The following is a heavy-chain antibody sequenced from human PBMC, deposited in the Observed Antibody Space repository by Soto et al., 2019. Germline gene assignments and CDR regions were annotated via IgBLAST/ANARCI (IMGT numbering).Heavy chain of an antibody. J-gene: IGHJ6*02. V-gene: IGHV3-23*01. CDR1: GFTFSSYA. CDR3: AKNTIFAVSVAYYFCTHV. CDR2: ISGSGGST. Sequence: PGGSLRLSCAASGFTFSSYAMSCVRQAPGKGLEWVSTISGSGGSTYYADSVKGRFTISRDNSKNTLYLQMNSLRAEDTAVYYCAKNTIFAVSVAYYFCTHVLRHAITVSVS. D-gene: IGHD3-3*01.